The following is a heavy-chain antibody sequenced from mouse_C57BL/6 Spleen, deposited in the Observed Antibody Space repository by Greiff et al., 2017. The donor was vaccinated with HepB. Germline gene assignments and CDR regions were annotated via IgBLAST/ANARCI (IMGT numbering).Heavy chain of an antibody. J-gene: IGHJ1*03. CDR3: ARERVPSYWYFDV. V-gene: IGHV1-78*01. Sequence: VQLQESDAELVKPGASVKISCKVSGYTFTDHTIHWMKQRPEQGLEWIGYIYPRDGSTKYNEKFKGKATLTADKSSSTAYMQLNSLTSEDSAVYFCARERVPSYWYFDVWGTGTTVTVSS. CDR1: GYTFTDHT. CDR2: IYPRDGST. D-gene: IGHD2-10*02.